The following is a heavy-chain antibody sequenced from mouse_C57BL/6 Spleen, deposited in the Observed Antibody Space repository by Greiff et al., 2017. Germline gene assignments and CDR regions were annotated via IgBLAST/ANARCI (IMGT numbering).Heavy chain of an antibody. D-gene: IGHD2-2*01. CDR1: GYAFTNYL. J-gene: IGHJ3*01. V-gene: IGHV1-54*01. Sequence: QVQLQQSGAELVRPGTSVKVSCKASGYAFTNYLIEWVKQRPGQGLEWIGVINPGSGGTNYNEKFKGKATLTADKSSSTAYMQLSSLTSEDSAVYFCARNGYDKGFAYWGQGTLVTVSA. CDR3: ARNGYDKGFAY. CDR2: INPGSGGT.